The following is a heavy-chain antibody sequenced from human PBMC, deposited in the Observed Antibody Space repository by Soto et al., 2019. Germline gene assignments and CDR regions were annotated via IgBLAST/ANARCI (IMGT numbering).Heavy chain of an antibody. D-gene: IGHD4-17*01. CDR3: ARVFLDYGDHYGPLDY. CDR1: GGSISSGDYY. V-gene: IGHV4-30-4*01. Sequence: QVQLQESGPGLVKPSQTLSLTCTVSGGSISSGDYYWSWIRQPPGKGLEWIGYIYYSGSTYYNPSLKSRVTISVDTSKNQFSLKLSSVTAADTAVYYCARVFLDYGDHYGPLDYWGQGTLVTVSS. CDR2: IYYSGST. J-gene: IGHJ4*02.